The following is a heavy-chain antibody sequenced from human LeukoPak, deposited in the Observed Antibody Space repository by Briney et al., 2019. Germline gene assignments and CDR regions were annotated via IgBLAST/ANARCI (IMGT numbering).Heavy chain of an antibody. V-gene: IGHV3-23*01. CDR1: GFMFNNYA. CDR3: ARHVGESIYYHMDV. CDR2: ISGSGDNT. Sequence: QPGGSLRLXCAASGFMFNNYAVRWVRQAPGKGPESVSGISGSGDNTYYGDSVKGRLTISRDNSEDTLYLQMNSLRAEDTAVYYCARHVGESIYYHMDVWGKGTAVTISS. J-gene: IGHJ6*03. D-gene: IGHD3-10*01.